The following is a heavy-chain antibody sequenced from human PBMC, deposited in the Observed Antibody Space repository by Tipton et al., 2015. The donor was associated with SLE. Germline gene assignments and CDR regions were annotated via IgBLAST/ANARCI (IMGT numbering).Heavy chain of an antibody. D-gene: IGHD6-13*01. Sequence: LRLSCTVSGGSISSSSYYWGWIRQPPGKGLGWIGSIYYSGSTYYNPSLKSRVTMSVDTSKNRFSLKLSSVTAADTAVYYCARHIPGGSSWHYYYYYGMDVWGQGTTVTVSS. CDR1: GGSISSSSYY. CDR3: ARHIPGGSSWHYYYYYGMDV. V-gene: IGHV4-39*07. CDR2: IYYSGST. J-gene: IGHJ6*02.